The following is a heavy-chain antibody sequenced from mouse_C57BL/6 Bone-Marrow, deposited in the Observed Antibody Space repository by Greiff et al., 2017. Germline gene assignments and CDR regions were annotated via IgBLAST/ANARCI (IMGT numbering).Heavy chain of an antibody. V-gene: IGHV1-64*01. CDR1: GYTFTSYW. CDR3: ARAGTNYAMDY. CDR2: IHPNSGST. J-gene: IGHJ4*01. D-gene: IGHD3-3*01. Sequence: QVQLQQPGAELVKPGASVKLSCKASGYTFTSYWMHWVKQRPGQGLEWIGMIHPNSGSTNYNEKFKSKATLTVVKSSSTAYMQLSSLTSEDSAVYYCARAGTNYAMDYWGQGTSVTVSS.